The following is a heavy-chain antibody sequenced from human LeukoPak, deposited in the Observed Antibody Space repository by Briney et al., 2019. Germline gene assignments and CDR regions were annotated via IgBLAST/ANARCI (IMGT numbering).Heavy chain of an antibody. J-gene: IGHJ2*01. CDR3: ARGRIYDPYWYFDL. CDR2: INHSGST. CDR1: GGSISSGTSF. D-gene: IGHD5/OR15-5a*01. V-gene: IGHV4-39*07. Sequence: SETLSLTCTVSGGSISSGTSFWGWIRLPPGKGLEWIGEINHSGSTNYNPSLKSRVTISVDTSKNQFSLKLSSVTAADTAVYCCARGRIYDPYWYFDLWGRGTLVTVSS.